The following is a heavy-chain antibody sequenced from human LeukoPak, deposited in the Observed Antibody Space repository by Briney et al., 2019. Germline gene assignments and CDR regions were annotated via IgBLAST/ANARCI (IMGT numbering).Heavy chain of an antibody. J-gene: IGHJ4*02. Sequence: GGSLRLSCVASGFTFSNNAMSWVRQAPGKGLEWVSAVRGGGDSTYYTDSVKGRFTISRDNSKNTLYLQMNSLRAEDTAVYYCAKDLGTTNLWRAFDYWGQGTLVTVSS. CDR1: GFTFSNNA. V-gene: IGHV3-23*01. CDR3: AKDLGTTNLWRAFDY. CDR2: VRGGGDST. D-gene: IGHD3-3*01.